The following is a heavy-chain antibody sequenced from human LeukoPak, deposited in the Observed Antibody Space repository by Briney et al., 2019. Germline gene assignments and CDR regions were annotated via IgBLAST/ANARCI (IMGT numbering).Heavy chain of an antibody. V-gene: IGHV1-2*02. J-gene: IGHJ4*02. CDR2: INPKSGGT. CDR3: ARDSGLGPTWHPFDH. D-gene: IGHD1-26*01. Sequence: ASVKVSCKASGYNFTDYYIHWVRQAPGQGLEWMGWINPKSGGTNYAQKFRGRVTMTRDTSICTAYMELSGLRSDDTAVYYCARDSGLGPTWHPFDHWGQGTPVTVSS. CDR1: GYNFTDYY.